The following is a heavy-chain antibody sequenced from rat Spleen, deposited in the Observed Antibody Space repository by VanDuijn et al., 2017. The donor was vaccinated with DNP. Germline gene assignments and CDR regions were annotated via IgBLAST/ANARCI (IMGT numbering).Heavy chain of an antibody. CDR2: INYSGST. Sequence: EVQLQESGPGLVKPSQSLSLTCSVTGYSITSNYWGWIRQFPGNKMEWIGHINYSGSTSYNPSLKSRISITRDTSKNQFFLQVNSVRNEDTATYYCAIQLGVFDYWGQGVMVIVSS. J-gene: IGHJ2*01. V-gene: IGHV3-1*01. D-gene: IGHD5-1*01. CDR3: AIQLGVFDY. CDR1: GYSITSNY.